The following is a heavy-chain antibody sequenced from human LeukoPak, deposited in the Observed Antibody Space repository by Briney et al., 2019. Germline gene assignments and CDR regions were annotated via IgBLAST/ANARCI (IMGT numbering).Heavy chain of an antibody. D-gene: IGHD1-1*01. CDR1: GYTFTSYY. V-gene: IGHV1-46*01. CDR2: INPSGGST. CDR3: ARANWNGYNWFDP. J-gene: IGHJ5*02. Sequence: ASVKVSCKASGYTFTSYYMHWVRQAPGQGLEWMGKINPSGGSTSYAQKFQGRVTMTRDMSTSTVYMELSSLRSEDTAVYYCARANWNGYNWFDPWGQGTLVTVSS.